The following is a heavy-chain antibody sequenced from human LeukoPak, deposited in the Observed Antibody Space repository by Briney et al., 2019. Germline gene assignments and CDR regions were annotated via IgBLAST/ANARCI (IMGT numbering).Heavy chain of an antibody. V-gene: IGHV3-23*01. CDR3: VKGGQYTSSWYNY. Sequence: PGGSLRLSCAASGFTFSSYAVSWVRQAPGKGLEWVSVISGGGGTTYYADSVKGRFTISRDNSKNTLYLQMNSLRAEDTAVYYCVKGGQYTSSWYNYWGQGALVTVSS. D-gene: IGHD6-13*01. CDR1: GFTFSSYA. J-gene: IGHJ4*02. CDR2: ISGGGGTT.